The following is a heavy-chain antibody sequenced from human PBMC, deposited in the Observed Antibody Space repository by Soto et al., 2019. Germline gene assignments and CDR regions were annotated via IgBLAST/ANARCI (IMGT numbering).Heavy chain of an antibody. CDR2: INAGNGNT. CDR3: ASRQVVAGTNDYYYGMDV. J-gene: IGHJ6*02. V-gene: IGHV1-3*01. Sequence: ASVKVSCKASGYTFTSYAMHWVRPAPGQRLEWMGWINAGNGNTKYSQKFQGRVTIIRDTAASTAYMELSSLRSEDTAVYYCASRQVVAGTNDYYYGMDVWGQGTTVTVSS. CDR1: GYTFTSYA. D-gene: IGHD6-19*01.